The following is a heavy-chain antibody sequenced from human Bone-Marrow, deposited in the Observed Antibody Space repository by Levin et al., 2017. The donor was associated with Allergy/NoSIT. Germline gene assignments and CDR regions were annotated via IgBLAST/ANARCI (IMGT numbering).Heavy chain of an antibody. J-gene: IGHJ4*02. CDR3: AKDENRLRGFGELWSGEFDY. CDR1: GFTFSSYA. CDR2: ISGSGGST. D-gene: IGHD3-10*01. V-gene: IGHV3-23*01. Sequence: GESLKISCAASGFTFSSYAMSWVRQAPGKGLEWVSAISGSGGSTYYADSVKGRFTISRDNSKNTLYLQMNSLRAEDTAVYYCAKDENRLRGFGELWSGEFDYWGQGTLVTVSS.